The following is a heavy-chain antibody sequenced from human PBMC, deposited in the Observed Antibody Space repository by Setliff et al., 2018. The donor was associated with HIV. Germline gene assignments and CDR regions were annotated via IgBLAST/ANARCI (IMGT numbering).Heavy chain of an antibody. D-gene: IGHD3-10*01. CDR1: GFSFTSYW. CDR2: IDPADSYA. V-gene: IGHV5-10-1*01. J-gene: IGHJ4*02. CDR3: AGHYYSSGSHSYFDD. Sequence: ESLQISCKGSGFSFTSYWISWVRQMPGKGLEWMGRIDPADSYANYSPSFQGHVTISADKSIDTAYLQWSSLKASDTAIYYCAGHYYSSGSHSYFDDRGQGTLVTVSS.